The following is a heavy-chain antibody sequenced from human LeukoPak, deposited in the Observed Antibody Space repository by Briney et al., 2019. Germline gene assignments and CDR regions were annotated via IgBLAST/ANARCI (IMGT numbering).Heavy chain of an antibody. V-gene: IGHV4-59*11. Sequence: PSETLSLTCTVSGASISSPYWSWIRQPPGKELEWIAYIYYSGTTNYNPSLKSRVTISVDTSKNQFSLKLSSVTAADTAVYYCAKPADLLDAFDIWGQGTMVTVSS. CDR3: AKPADLLDAFDI. CDR2: IYYSGTT. CDR1: GASISSPY. J-gene: IGHJ3*02.